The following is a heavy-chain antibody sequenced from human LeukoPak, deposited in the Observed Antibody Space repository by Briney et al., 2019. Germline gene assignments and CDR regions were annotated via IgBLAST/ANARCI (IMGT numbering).Heavy chain of an antibody. CDR3: AKADRGWGVITKD. V-gene: IGHV3-23*01. CDR2: IGGSGDFT. CDR1: GFTFSTYA. Sequence: HAGGSLRLSCAASGFTFSTYAMSWVRQAPGKGLEWVSAIGGSGDFTYYAEYVRGRFTISRDNSEKTLYLQMNSLRAEDTVVYYCAKADRGWGVITKDWGQGTLVTVSS. J-gene: IGHJ4*02. D-gene: IGHD3-10*01.